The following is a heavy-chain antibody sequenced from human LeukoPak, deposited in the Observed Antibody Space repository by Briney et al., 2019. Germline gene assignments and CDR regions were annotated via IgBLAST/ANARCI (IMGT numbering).Heavy chain of an antibody. D-gene: IGHD4-17*01. CDR2: IYHSGST. Sequence: PSQTLSLTCAVSGGSISRSNWWSWVRQPPGKGLEWIGEIYHSGSTNYNPSLKSRVNISVDKSKNQFSLKLSSVTAADTAVYYCARALTTVTQYYFDYWGQGTLVTVSS. CDR3: ARALTTVTQYYFDY. CDR1: GGSISRSNW. V-gene: IGHV4-4*02. J-gene: IGHJ4*02.